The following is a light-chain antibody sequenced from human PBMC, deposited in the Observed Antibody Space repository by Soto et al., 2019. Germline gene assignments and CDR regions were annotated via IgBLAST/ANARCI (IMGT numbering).Light chain of an antibody. CDR1: SSDVGAYNY. V-gene: IGLV2-11*01. J-gene: IGLJ1*01. CDR3: CSYAGSSTEV. CDR2: DVS. Sequence: QSALTQPRSVSGSPGQSVTISCTGTSSDVGAYNYVSWYQQHPGKAPKVMIYDVSERPSGVPDRFSDSKSGNTASLTISGLQAEDEAEYYCCSYAGSSTEVFGTGTKVTVL.